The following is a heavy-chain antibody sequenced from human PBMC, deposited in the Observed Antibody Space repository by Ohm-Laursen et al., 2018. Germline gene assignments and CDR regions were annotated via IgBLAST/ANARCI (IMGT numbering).Heavy chain of an antibody. Sequence: SDTLSLTCAVYGGSFSGYYWSWIRQPPGKGLEWIGEINHSGSTNYNPSLKSRITISVDTSKNQFSLKLSSVTAADTAFYYCARGSKYFDLWGRGTLVTVS. J-gene: IGHJ2*01. V-gene: IGHV4-34*01. CDR2: INHSGST. CDR3: ARGSKYFDL. CDR1: GGSFSGYY.